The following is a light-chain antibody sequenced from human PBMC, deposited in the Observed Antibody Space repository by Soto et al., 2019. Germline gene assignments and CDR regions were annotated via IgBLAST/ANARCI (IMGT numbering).Light chain of an antibody. V-gene: IGKV3-20*01. CDR3: QLYGGSPRT. Sequence: EIVLTQSPVTLSLSPGEGATLSCRASQSISSNFLAWYQQKRGQAPRLLIHGASNRATGIPDRFSGSGSGTDFTLTITRLEPEDFAVYYCQLYGGSPRTFGQGTKVDIK. CDR2: GAS. CDR1: QSISSNF. J-gene: IGKJ1*01.